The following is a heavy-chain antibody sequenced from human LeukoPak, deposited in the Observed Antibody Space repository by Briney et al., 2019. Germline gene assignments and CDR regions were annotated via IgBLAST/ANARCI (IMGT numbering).Heavy chain of an antibody. Sequence: ASVKVSCKASGGTFNNYRIIWVRQAPGQGLVWMGGIVPIFRTANYAQKFQGRVTISADESTATAYMEVRSLRSDDTALYYCARSESPRGLGVARGDTLDYWGQGTLVTVFS. D-gene: IGHD3-10*01. J-gene: IGHJ4*02. V-gene: IGHV1-69*13. CDR1: GGTFNNYR. CDR3: ARSESPRGLGVARGDTLDY. CDR2: IVPIFRTA.